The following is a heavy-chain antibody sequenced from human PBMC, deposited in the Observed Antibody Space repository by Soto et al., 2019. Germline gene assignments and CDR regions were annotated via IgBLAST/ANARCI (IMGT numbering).Heavy chain of an antibody. CDR3: ATAARYDFWSGYWSSLYYYYMDV. CDR2: IKQDGSEK. V-gene: IGHV3-7*01. Sequence: GGSLRLSCAASGFTFSSYWMSWVRQAPGKGLEWVANIKQDGSEKYYVDSVKGRFTISRDNAKNSLYLQMSSLRAEDTAVYYCATAARYDFWSGYWSSLYYYYMDVWGKGTTVTVSS. D-gene: IGHD3-3*01. J-gene: IGHJ6*03. CDR1: GFTFSSYW.